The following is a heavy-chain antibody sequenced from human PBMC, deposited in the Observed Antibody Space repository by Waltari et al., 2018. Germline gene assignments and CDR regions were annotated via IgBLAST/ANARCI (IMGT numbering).Heavy chain of an antibody. J-gene: IGHJ4*02. CDR1: GGSISSYY. Sequence: QVQLQESGPGLVKPSETLSLTCTVSGGSISSYYWSWIRQPPGKGLEWIGYIYYSGSTNYNPSLKSRGTISVDTSKNQVALKLSSVTAADTAVYYWARSAAAGFLDYWGQGTLVTVSS. CDR3: ARSAAAGFLDY. V-gene: IGHV4-59*01. D-gene: IGHD6-13*01. CDR2: IYYSGST.